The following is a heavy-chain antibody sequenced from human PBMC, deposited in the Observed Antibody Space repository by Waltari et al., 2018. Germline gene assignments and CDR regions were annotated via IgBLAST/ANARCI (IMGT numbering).Heavy chain of an antibody. CDR2: IYYNGST. J-gene: IGHJ4*02. D-gene: IGHD6-19*01. V-gene: IGHV4-30-2*03. CDR3: ARRAWGSGWSY. CDR1: GGPMSRGDYS. Sequence: QLQLQESGPGLVKTSQTLSLTCAVSGGPMSRGDYSWSWIRQSPGKGLEWIGSIYYNGSTYYNPSLKSRVTISVDTSKNQFSLKLSSVTAADTVVYYCARRAWGSGWSYWGQGTLVAVSS.